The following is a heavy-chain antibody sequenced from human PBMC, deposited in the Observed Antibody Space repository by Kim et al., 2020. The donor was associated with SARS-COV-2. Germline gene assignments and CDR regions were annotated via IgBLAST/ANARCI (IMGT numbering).Heavy chain of an antibody. Sequence: SETLSLTCTVSGGSISSSSYYWGWIRQPPGKGLEWIGSIYYSGSTYYNPSLKSRVTISVDTSKNQFSLKLSSVTDADTAVYYCARDPNVGYYYYYGMDVWGQGTTVTVSS. J-gene: IGHJ6*02. CDR1: GGSISSSSYY. D-gene: IGHD7-27*01. CDR3: ARDPNVGYYYYYGMDV. V-gene: IGHV4-39*07. CDR2: IYYSGST.